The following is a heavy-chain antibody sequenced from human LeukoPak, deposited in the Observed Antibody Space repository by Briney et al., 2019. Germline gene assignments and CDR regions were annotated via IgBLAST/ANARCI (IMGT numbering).Heavy chain of an antibody. J-gene: IGHJ4*02. D-gene: IGHD6-19*01. Sequence: GGSLRLSRAASGFTFSSYAMSWVRQAPGKGLEWVSAISGSGGSTYYADSVKGRFTISRDNTKNTLYLQMISLRAEDTAVYYCAKLVAVVRRFDYWGQGTLVTVSS. CDR1: GFTFSSYA. CDR2: ISGSGGST. V-gene: IGHV3-23*01. CDR3: AKLVAVVRRFDY.